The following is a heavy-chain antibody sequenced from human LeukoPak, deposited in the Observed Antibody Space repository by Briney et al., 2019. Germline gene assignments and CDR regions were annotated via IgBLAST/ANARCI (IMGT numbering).Heavy chain of an antibody. CDR2: IYYSGST. CDR3: ARGIVGATKTDNWFDP. CDR1: GGSISSGDYY. D-gene: IGHD1-26*01. V-gene: IGHV4-30-4*08. J-gene: IGHJ5*02. Sequence: SETLSLTCTVSGGSISSGDYYWSWIRQPPGKGLEWIGYIYYSGSTYYNPSPKSRVTISVDTSKNQFSLKLSSVTAADTAVYYCARGIVGATKTDNWFDPWGQGTLVTVSS.